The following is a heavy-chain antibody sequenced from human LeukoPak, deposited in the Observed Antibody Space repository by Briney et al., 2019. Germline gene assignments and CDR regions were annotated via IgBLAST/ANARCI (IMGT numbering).Heavy chain of an antibody. J-gene: IGHJ4*02. CDR2: ISTRGST. CDR1: GGSISSGSYY. Sequence: SETLSLTCTVSGGSISSGSYYGGWIGQPAGKGLEGIGGISTRGSTNYNPSLKSRVTISVNTAKNQFSLKLSSVTAADTAVYYCARSYYYDSSGQLYWGQGTLVTVSS. V-gene: IGHV4-61*02. D-gene: IGHD3-22*01. CDR3: ARSYYYDSSGQLY.